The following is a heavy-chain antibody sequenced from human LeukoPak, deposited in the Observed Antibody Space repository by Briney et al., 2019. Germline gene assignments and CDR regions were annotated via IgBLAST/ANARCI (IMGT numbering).Heavy chain of an antibody. Sequence: PSETLSLTCVVSGDSISSCYWNWIRQPPGKGLEWIGYIFYGGRTNYNPSLKSRVAISVDTSKNQFSLKLSSVTAADTAVYYCASWISGNYQYFQHWGQGTLVTASS. CDR3: ASWISGNYQYFQH. CDR2: IFYGGRT. D-gene: IGHD1-26*01. V-gene: IGHV4-59*01. CDR1: GDSISSCY. J-gene: IGHJ1*01.